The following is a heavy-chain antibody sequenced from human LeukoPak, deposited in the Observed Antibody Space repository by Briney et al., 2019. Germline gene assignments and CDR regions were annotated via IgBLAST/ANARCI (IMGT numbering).Heavy chain of an antibody. Sequence: GGSLRLTCSASGFTFSSYAMHWVRQAPGKGLEYVSAISSNGGSTYYADSVKDRFTISRDNSKNTLYLQMSSLRAEDTAVYYCVKGVVVAATNFDYWGQGTLVTVSS. CDR1: GFTFSSYA. CDR3: VKGVVVAATNFDY. CDR2: ISSNGGST. V-gene: IGHV3-64D*06. D-gene: IGHD2-15*01. J-gene: IGHJ4*02.